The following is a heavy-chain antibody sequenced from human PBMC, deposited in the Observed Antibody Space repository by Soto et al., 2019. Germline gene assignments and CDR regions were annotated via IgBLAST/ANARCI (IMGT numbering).Heavy chain of an antibody. V-gene: IGHV3-66*01. Sequence: EVQLVESGGGLVQPGGSLRLSCAASGFTVSNNYMSWVRQAPGQGLEWVSVIYSGGSTYYADSVKGRFTISRDNSKNTLFLHMNRLRAEDTAVDYCARDVGVWGRGTTVTVSS. CDR3: ARDVGV. J-gene: IGHJ6*04. CDR2: IYSGGST. CDR1: GFTVSNNY.